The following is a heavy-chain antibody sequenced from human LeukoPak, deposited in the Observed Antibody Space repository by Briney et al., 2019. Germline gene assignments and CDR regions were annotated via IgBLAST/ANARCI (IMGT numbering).Heavy chain of an antibody. J-gene: IGHJ4*02. Sequence: SVKVSCKASGGTFGSYAISWVRQAPGQGLEWMGGIIPIFGTANYAQKFQGRVTITADESTSTAYMELSSLRSEDTAVYYCARAPGDYYDSSGFGYWGQGTLVTVSS. D-gene: IGHD3-22*01. CDR3: ARAPGDYYDSSGFGY. CDR2: IIPIFGTA. CDR1: GGTFGSYA. V-gene: IGHV1-69*13.